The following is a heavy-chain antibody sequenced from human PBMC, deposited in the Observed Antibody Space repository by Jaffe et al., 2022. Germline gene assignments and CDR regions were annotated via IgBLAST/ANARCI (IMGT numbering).Heavy chain of an antibody. CDR3: ARDNLHSILRYFDWLLSGWFDP. CDR2: IYHSGST. CDR1: GYSISSGYY. Sequence: QVQLQESGPGLVKPSETLSLTCAVSGYSISSGYYWGWIRQPPGKGLEWIGSIYHSGSTYYNPSLKSRVTISVDTSKNQFSLKLSSVTAADTAVYYCARDNLHSILRYFDWLLSGWFDPWGQGTLVTVSS. J-gene: IGHJ5*02. D-gene: IGHD3-9*01. V-gene: IGHV4-38-2*02.